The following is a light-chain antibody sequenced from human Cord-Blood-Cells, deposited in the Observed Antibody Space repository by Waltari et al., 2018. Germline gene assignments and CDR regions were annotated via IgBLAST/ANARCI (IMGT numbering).Light chain of an antibody. CDR2: DAS. V-gene: IGKV3-11*01. CDR1: QSVSSY. J-gene: IGKJ4*01. CDR3: QQRSNWPPLT. Sequence: EILLTQSPAPLSLSPGEGATLSCRASQSVSSYLAWYQQKPGQAPRLLIYDASNRATGIPARFSGSGSGTDFTLTISSLEPEDFAVYYCQQRSNWPPLTFGGGTKVEIK.